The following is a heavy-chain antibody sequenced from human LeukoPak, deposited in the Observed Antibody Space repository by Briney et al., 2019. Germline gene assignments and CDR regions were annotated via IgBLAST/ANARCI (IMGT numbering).Heavy chain of an antibody. V-gene: IGHV1-18*01. CDR1: GYIFTKYG. D-gene: IGHD6-19*01. CDR2: ISSYNGDT. Sequence: ASVKVSCKASGYIFTKYGVSWVRQAPGQGLEWVAWISSYNGDTNYAQKFQGGVTLTTDTSTTTVFMELRNLNTDDTAVYYCARDPSNTSGRNLFFDYWGQGTLVTVSS. CDR3: ARDPSNTSGRNLFFDY. J-gene: IGHJ4*02.